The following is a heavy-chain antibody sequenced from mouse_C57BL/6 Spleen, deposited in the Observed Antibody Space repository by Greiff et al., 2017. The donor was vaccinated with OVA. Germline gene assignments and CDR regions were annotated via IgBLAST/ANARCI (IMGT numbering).Heavy chain of an antibody. CDR1: GFNIKDDY. Sequence: VQLQQSGAELVRPGASVKLSCTASGFNIKDDYMHWVKQRPEQGLEWIGWIDPENGDTEYASKFQGKATVTADTSSNTAYLQLSSLTSEDTAVDNGDTWYSWYFDVWGTGTTVTVSS. CDR2: IDPENGDT. D-gene: IGHD1-1*02. J-gene: IGHJ1*03. V-gene: IGHV14-4*01. CDR3: DTWYSWYFDV.